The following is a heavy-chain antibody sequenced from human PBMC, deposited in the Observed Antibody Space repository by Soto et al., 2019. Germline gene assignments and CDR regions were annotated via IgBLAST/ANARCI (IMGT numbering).Heavy chain of an antibody. CDR2: MNPDGSQT. D-gene: IGHD3-10*01. Sequence: PGGSLRLSCVAFGFSSGSYWMAWVRQVPGKGLEWVAYMNPDGSQTLYVDSVKGRFTISRDNAKNSLYLQISSLRVEDTAVYYCAREPRVLSYWGQGTLVTVSS. J-gene: IGHJ1*01. CDR1: GFSSGSYW. CDR3: AREPRVLSY. V-gene: IGHV3-7*01.